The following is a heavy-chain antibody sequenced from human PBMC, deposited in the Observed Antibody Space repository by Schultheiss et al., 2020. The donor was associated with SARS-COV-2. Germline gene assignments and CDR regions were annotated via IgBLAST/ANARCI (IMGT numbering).Heavy chain of an antibody. Sequence: SQTLSLTCAVSGGSISSGGYSWSWIRQPPGKGLEWIGYIYYSGSTYYNPSLKSRVTISVDTSKNQFSLKLSSVTAADTAVYYCARDGQPLAFRGTTDSYLDPWGQGTLVTVSS. V-gene: IGHV4-30-2*05. CDR1: GGSISSGGYS. CDR2: IYYSGST. D-gene: IGHD3-3*02. CDR3: ARDGQPLAFRGTTDSYLDP. J-gene: IGHJ5*02.